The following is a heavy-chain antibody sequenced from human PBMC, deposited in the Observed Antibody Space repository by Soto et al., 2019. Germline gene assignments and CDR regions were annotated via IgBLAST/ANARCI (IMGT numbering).Heavy chain of an antibody. D-gene: IGHD6-19*01. CDR3: ARVARFVPESEIAVAGWFDP. Sequence: QVQLVQSGAEVKKPGSSVNVSCKASGGTFSSYTISWVRQAPGQGLEWMGRIIPILGIANYAQKFQGRVTITADKSTSTAYMELSSLRSEDTAVYYCARVARFVPESEIAVAGWFDPWGQGTLVTVSS. CDR1: GGTFSSYT. V-gene: IGHV1-69*02. J-gene: IGHJ5*02. CDR2: IIPILGIA.